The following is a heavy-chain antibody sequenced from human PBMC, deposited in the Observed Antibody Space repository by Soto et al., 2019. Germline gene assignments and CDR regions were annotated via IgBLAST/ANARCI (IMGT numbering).Heavy chain of an antibody. Sequence: DVQLVESGGDLVQPGGSLRLSCVASGFTFSPYWMSWVRQAPGRGLQGVATINNDGSEKYYADSVKGRFTISRDNARDSLYLQLTSLRAEDTAIYFCARGSNQDYWGKGTLVAVS. D-gene: IGHD2-8*01. J-gene: IGHJ4*02. CDR2: INNDGSEK. CDR1: GFTFSPYW. CDR3: ARGSNQDY. V-gene: IGHV3-7*03.